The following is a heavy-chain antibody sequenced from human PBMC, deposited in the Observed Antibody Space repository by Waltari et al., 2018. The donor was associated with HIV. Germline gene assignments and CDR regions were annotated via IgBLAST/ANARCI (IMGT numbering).Heavy chain of an antibody. CDR1: GLGFSYYS. CDR3: VRGGEGTYGDY. D-gene: IGHD3-16*01. J-gene: IGHJ4*02. Sequence: DVQLVESGGGLVKPGGSLRLACAGSGLGFSYYSMNWVRQAPGKGLEWVSSISRDSRYIYYADSVKGRFTISRDNARNSLFLQMNSLRADDTAVYYCVRGGEGTYGDYWGQGTLVTVSS. V-gene: IGHV3-21*01. CDR2: ISRDSRYI.